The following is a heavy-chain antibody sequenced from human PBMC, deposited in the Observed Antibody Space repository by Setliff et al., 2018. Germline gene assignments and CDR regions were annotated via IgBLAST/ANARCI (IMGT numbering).Heavy chain of an antibody. V-gene: IGHV1-69*05. CDR3: AREGVDSRSSTDYRYYMDV. J-gene: IGHJ6*03. CDR2: IIPIFGTT. D-gene: IGHD6-6*01. Sequence: AASVKVSCKASGGTFKNYGISWVRQAPGQGLEWMGGIIPIFGTTNYAQKFQGRATIITDESTSTAYMELSSLRSEDTAVYYCAREGVDSRSSTDYRYYMDVWGKGTTVTVSS. CDR1: GGTFKNYG.